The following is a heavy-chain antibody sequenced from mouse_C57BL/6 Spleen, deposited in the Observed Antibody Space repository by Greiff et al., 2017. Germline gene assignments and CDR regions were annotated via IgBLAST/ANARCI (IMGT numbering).Heavy chain of an antibody. J-gene: IGHJ3*01. CDR2: IDPSDSYT. Sequence: QVQLQQPGAELVMPGASVKLSCKASGYTFTSYWMHWVKQRPGQGLEWIGEIDPSDSYTYYNTKFKGKSTLTVDKSSSTAYMQLSSLTSEDSAVYCCEREFGSSSWFAYWGQGTMVTVSA. D-gene: IGHD1-1*01. V-gene: IGHV1-69*01. CDR1: GYTFTSYW. CDR3: EREFGSSSWFAY.